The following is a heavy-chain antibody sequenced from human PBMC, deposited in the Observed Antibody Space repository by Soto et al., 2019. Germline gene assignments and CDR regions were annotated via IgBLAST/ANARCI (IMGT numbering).Heavy chain of an antibody. CDR3: ARSDGRY. J-gene: IGHJ4*02. Sequence: SETLSLTCAVSGGSISSGDYSWSWIRQPPGKGLEWIGYIYHSGSTYYNPSLKSRLTISVDRSKNQFSLKLSSVTTADTAVYYCARSDGRYWGQGTLVTVSS. V-gene: IGHV4-30-2*01. CDR1: GGSISSGDYS. CDR2: IYHSGST.